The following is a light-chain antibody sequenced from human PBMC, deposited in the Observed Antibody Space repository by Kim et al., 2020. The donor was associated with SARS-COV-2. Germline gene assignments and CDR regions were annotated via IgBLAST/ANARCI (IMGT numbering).Light chain of an antibody. CDR2: DAS. V-gene: IGKV1-33*01. CDR3: QKYNNLPLT. J-gene: IGKJ4*01. Sequence: ASIGDRVTITCQASQDIKKFLNWYQQRPGEAPKFLIYDASNLETGVPSSFSGSGSVTDFTFIISSLQPEYVATYYCQKYNNLPLTFGGGTKVDIK. CDR1: QDIKKF.